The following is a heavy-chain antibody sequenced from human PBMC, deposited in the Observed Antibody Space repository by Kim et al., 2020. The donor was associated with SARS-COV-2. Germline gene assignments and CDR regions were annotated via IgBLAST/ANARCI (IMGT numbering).Heavy chain of an antibody. D-gene: IGHD2-8*01. CDR1: GFTFSSYG. Sequence: GGSLRLSCAASGFTFSSYGMHWVRQAPGKGLEWVAVISYDGSNKYYADSVKGRFTISRDNSKNTLYLQMNSLRAEDTAVYYCAKTYCTNGVCHFDYWGQG. CDR3: AKTYCTNGVCHFDY. CDR2: ISYDGSNK. J-gene: IGHJ4*02. V-gene: IGHV3-30*18.